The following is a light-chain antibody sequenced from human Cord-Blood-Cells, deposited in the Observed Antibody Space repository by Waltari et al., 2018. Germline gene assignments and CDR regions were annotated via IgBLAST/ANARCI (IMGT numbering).Light chain of an antibody. CDR3: QQSYSTLYT. CDR2: AAS. Sequence: DIQMTHSPSSLSASVGDRVTITCRASQSISSYLNWYQQKPGKAPKLLIYAASSLQSGVPSRFSGSGSGTDFTLTISSLHPEDFATYYCQQSYSTLYTFGQGTKLEIK. V-gene: IGKV1-39*01. CDR1: QSISSY. J-gene: IGKJ2*01.